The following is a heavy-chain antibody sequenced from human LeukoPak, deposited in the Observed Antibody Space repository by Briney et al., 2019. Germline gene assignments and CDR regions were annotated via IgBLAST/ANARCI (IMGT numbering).Heavy chain of an antibody. J-gene: IGHJ4*02. D-gene: IGHD3-22*01. CDR2: IYYSGST. CDR3: ARAIEGYDSSGYYEDY. Sequence: PSETLSLTCTVSGGSISSYYWSWIRQPPGKGLEWIGYIYYSGSTNYNPSLKSRVTISVDTSKNQFSLKLSSVTAADTAVYYCARAIEGYDSSGYYEDYWGQGTLVTVSS. CDR1: GGSISSYY. V-gene: IGHV4-59*01.